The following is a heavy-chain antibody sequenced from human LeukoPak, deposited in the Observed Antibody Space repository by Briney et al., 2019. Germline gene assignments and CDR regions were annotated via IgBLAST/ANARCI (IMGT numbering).Heavy chain of an antibody. J-gene: IGHJ4*02. CDR3: ASITMVRGVIIPFDY. V-gene: IGHV3-30*02. D-gene: IGHD3-10*01. Sequence: GGSLRLSCAASGFTFSSYGMHWVRQAPGKGLEWVAFIRYDGSNKYYADSVKGRFTISRDNAKNSLYLQMNSLRAEDTAVYYCASITMVRGVIIPFDYWGQGTLVTVSS. CDR2: IRYDGSNK. CDR1: GFTFSSYG.